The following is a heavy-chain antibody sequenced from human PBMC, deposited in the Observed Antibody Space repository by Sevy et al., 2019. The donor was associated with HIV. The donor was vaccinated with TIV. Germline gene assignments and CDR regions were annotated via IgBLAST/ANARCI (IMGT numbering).Heavy chain of an antibody. J-gene: IGHJ4*02. CDR3: AHRRVHYDILTGYSPILFDY. Sequence: SGPTLVNPTQTLTLTCTFSGFSLSTSGVGVGWIRQPPGKALEWLALIYWNDDKRYSPSLKSRLTITKDTSKNQVVLTMTNMDPVDTATYYCAHRRVHYDILTGYSPILFDYWGQGTLVTVSS. CDR1: GFSLSTSGVG. V-gene: IGHV2-5*01. D-gene: IGHD3-9*01. CDR2: IYWNDDK.